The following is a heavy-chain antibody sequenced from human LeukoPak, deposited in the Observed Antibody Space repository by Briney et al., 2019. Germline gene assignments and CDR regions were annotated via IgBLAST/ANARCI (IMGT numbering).Heavy chain of an antibody. J-gene: IGHJ6*02. CDR3: ATNYYDSSGYNYYGMDV. V-gene: IGHV1-24*01. Sequence: GASVKVSCKVSGYTLTELSMHWVRQAPGKGLEWMGGFDPEGGETIYAQKFQGRVTMTEDTSTDTAYMELSSLRSEDTAVYYCATNYYDSSGYNYYGMDVWGQGTTVTVSS. CDR1: GYTLTELS. CDR2: FDPEGGET. D-gene: IGHD3-22*01.